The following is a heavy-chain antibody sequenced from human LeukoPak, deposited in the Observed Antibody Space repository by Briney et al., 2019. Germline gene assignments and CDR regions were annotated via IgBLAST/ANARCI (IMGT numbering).Heavy chain of an antibody. CDR1: GGSVSSGSYY. Sequence: SETLSLTCTVSGGSVSSGSYYWSWVRQHPGKGLEWTGYIYYSGSTNYNPSLKSRVTISVDTSKNQFSLKLSSVTAADTAVYYCARISFTRGELVPDYWGQGTLVNVSS. CDR3: ARISFTRGELVPDY. V-gene: IGHV4-61*01. D-gene: IGHD6-6*01. CDR2: IYYSGST. J-gene: IGHJ4*02.